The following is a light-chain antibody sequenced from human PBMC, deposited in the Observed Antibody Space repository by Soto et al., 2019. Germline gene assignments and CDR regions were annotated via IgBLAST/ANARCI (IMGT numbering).Light chain of an antibody. J-gene: IGKJ1*01. V-gene: IGKV1-8*01. CDR3: QQYYSYPQT. Sequence: AIRMTQSPSSLSASTGYRVTITCGAGQGISSYLAWYQQKTGKAPKLLIYPASTLQSGVPSRFRGSGSGTDFTLTISCLQSEDFATYYCQQYYSYPQTFGQGTKVDIK. CDR2: PAS. CDR1: QGISSY.